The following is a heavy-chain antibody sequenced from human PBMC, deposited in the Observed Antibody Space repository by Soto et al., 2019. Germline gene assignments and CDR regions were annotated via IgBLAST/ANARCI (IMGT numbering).Heavy chain of an antibody. V-gene: IGHV3-48*03. CDR1: GFTFSSYE. CDR2: ISSSGSTI. Sequence: QSGGSLRLSCAASGFTFSSYEMNWVRQAPGKGLEWVSYISSSGSTIYYADSVRGRFTISRDNAKKSLYLQMNSLRAEDTAVYYCARDSIIEYSSPGGGQGTLVTVSS. CDR3: ARDSIIEYSSPG. D-gene: IGHD6-6*01. J-gene: IGHJ4*02.